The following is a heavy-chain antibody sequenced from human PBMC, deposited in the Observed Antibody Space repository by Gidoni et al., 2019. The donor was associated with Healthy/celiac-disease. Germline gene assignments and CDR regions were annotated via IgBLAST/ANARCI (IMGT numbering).Heavy chain of an antibody. Sequence: QVQLVESGGGVVQPGRSLRLSCAASGFTFSRYGMHWVRQAPGKGLEWVAVIWYDGSNKYYADSVKGRFTISRDNSKNTLYLQMNSLRAEDTAVYYCARVRIFGVAIEPPDYWGQGTLVTVSS. CDR1: GFTFSRYG. J-gene: IGHJ4*02. D-gene: IGHD3-3*01. V-gene: IGHV3-33*01. CDR2: IWYDGSNK. CDR3: ARVRIFGVAIEPPDY.